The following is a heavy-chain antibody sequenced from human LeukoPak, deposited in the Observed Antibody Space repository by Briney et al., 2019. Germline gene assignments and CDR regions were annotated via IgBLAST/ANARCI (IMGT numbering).Heavy chain of an antibody. CDR2: VSYDGSKK. D-gene: IGHD3-22*01. CDR1: GFTFSSYG. V-gene: IGHV3-30*18. J-gene: IGHJ4*02. Sequence: GGPLRLSCAASGFTFSSYGMHWVRQPPGKGLEWVGFVSYDGSKKFYADFVKGRFSISRDNSKNTLYVQMNSLGAEDTALYYCAKLGFDSSGSHSLVDYWGQGTPVTVSS. CDR3: AKLGFDSSGSHSLVDY.